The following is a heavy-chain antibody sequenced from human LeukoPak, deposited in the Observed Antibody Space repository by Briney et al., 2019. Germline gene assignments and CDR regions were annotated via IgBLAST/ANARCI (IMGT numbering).Heavy chain of an antibody. J-gene: IGHJ4*02. Sequence: SETLSLTATVSGGSISNNYWSWMRQRPGKGLEWSGYIYYSGNTNYNPSLKSRITISGDTSKTQFSLKLNSVTAADTAVYYCARVRYCSTNRCYDREFDNWGQGTLVTVSS. CDR1: GGSISNNY. CDR2: IYYSGNT. D-gene: IGHD2-2*01. CDR3: ARVRYCSTNRCYDREFDN. V-gene: IGHV4-59*01.